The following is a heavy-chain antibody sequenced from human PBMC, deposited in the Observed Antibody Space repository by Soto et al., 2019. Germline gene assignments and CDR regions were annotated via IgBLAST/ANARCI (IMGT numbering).Heavy chain of an antibody. Sequence: ASVKVSCKASGYPFTSYGISWVRQAPGQGLEWVAWISAYNGKRDTAQKFQGRVTMTLDTSTDTAHMELGNLTSDDTAVYYCARGRIVASIHDAFEIWGQGTKVTVSS. CDR2: ISAYNGKR. V-gene: IGHV1-18*01. J-gene: IGHJ3*02. CDR3: ARGRIVASIHDAFEI. D-gene: IGHD5-12*01. CDR1: GYPFTSYG.